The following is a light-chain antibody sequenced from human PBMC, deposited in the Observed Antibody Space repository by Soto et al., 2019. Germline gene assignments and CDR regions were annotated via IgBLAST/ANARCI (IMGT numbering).Light chain of an antibody. CDR1: SSNIGSET. J-gene: IGLJ3*02. V-gene: IGLV1-44*01. CDR2: SDN. CDR3: AAWDDSLNGRV. Sequence: QSVLTQPPSASGTPGQRVTISCSGSSSNIGSETVNWYQQLPGMAPKLLIYSDNRRPSGVPDRFSGSKSGTSASLAISGLQSEDEADYYCAAWDDSLNGRVFGGGTKLTVL.